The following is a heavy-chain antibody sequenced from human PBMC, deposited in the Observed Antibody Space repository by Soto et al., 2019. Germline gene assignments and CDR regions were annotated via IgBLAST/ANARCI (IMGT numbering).Heavy chain of an antibody. D-gene: IGHD3-10*01. CDR2: INHSGST. CDR3: AFAGFGEPPEDC. V-gene: IGHV4-34*01. J-gene: IGHJ4*02. Sequence: QVQLQQWGAGLLKPSETLSLTCAVYGGSFSGYYWSWIRQPPGKGLEWIGEINHSGSTNYNPSLKSRVTISVDTSKNQFSLKLSSVTAADTAVYYCAFAGFGEPPEDCWGQGTLVTVSS. CDR1: GGSFSGYY.